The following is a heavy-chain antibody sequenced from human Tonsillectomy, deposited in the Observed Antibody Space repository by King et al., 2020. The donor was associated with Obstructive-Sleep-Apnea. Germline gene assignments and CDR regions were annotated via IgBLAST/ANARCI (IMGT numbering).Heavy chain of an antibody. CDR3: ARFDDFWSGSYYCYYGMDV. CDR2: INQDGSEK. D-gene: IGHD3-3*01. J-gene: IGHJ6*02. Sequence: EVQLVESGGGLVQPGGSLRLSCGVSEFTFSNYWMSWVRQAPGKGLEWVANINQDGSEKYYVDSVKGRFTISRDNAKNSVYLQMNSLKAEDTAVYYCARFDDFWSGSYYCYYGMDVWGQGTTVTVSS. CDR1: EFTFSNYW. V-gene: IGHV3-7*03.